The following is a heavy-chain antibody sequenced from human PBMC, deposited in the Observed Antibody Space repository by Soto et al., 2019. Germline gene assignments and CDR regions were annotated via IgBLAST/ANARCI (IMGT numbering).Heavy chain of an antibody. CDR3: ARGGGTGTYYYYYGMDV. CDR2: IYYSGST. CDR1: GGSISSGDYY. V-gene: IGHV4-30-4*01. J-gene: IGHJ6*02. D-gene: IGHD1-1*01. Sequence: LSLTCTVSGGSISSGDYYWSWIRQPPGKGLEWIGYIYYSGSTYYNPSLKSRVTISVDTSKNQFSLKLSSVTAADTAVYYCARGGGTGTYYYYYGMDVWGQGTTVTVS.